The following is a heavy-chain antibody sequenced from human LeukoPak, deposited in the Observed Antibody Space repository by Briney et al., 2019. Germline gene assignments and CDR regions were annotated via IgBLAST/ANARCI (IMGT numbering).Heavy chain of an antibody. D-gene: IGHD3-22*01. CDR1: GFTVSSNY. Sequence: PGGSLRLSCAASGFTVSSNYMSWVRQAPGKGLEWVSVIYSGGSTYYADSAKGRFTISRDNSKNTLYLQMNSLRAEDTAVYYCARDYYYDSSGYYYGDAFDIWGQGTMVTVSS. J-gene: IGHJ3*02. CDR2: IYSGGST. CDR3: ARDYYYDSSGYYYGDAFDI. V-gene: IGHV3-53*01.